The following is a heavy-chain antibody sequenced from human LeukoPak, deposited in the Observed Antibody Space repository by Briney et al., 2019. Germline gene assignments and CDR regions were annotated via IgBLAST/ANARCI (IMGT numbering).Heavy chain of an antibody. CDR2: IRNDGSTI. V-gene: IGHV3-11*01. J-gene: IGHJ4*02. CDR1: GFSFGDYD. Sequence: GGSLRLSCSASGFSFGDYDMNWIRQAPGKGLERVAYIRNDGSTIYDADSVRGRFTISRDNAEKSLYLQMNSLRAEDTAVYYCAREGRGYYGDFDFWGQGTLVTVSS. CDR3: AREGRGYYGDFDF. D-gene: IGHD3-22*01.